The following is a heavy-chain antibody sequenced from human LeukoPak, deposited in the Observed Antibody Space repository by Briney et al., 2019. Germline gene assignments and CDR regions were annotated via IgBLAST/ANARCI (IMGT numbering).Heavy chain of an antibody. V-gene: IGHV2-5*02. D-gene: IGHD3-22*01. J-gene: IGHJ4*02. CDR2: IYWDDDK. Sequence: SGPTLVNPTQTLTLTCAFSGFSLNTSGVGVGWIRQPPGKALEWLALIYWDDDKRYSPSLKSRLTITKDTSKNQVVLTMTNMDPVDTATYYCAHRRQYYDSSGYYYDDSWGQGTLVTVSS. CDR1: GFSLNTSGVG. CDR3: AHRRQYYDSSGYYYDDS.